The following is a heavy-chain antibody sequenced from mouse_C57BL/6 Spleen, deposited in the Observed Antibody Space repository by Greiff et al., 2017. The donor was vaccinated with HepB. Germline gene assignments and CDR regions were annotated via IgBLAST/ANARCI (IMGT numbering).Heavy chain of an antibody. J-gene: IGHJ3*01. Sequence: QVQLQQPGAELVRPGSSVKLSCKASGYTFTSYWMHWVKQRPIQGLEWIGNIDPSDSETHYNQKFKDKATLTVDKSSSTAYMQLSSLTSEDSAVYDCARLGYYGRFAYWGQGTLVTVSA. CDR3: ARLGYYGRFAY. CDR1: GYTFTSYW. CDR2: IDPSDSET. D-gene: IGHD1-1*01. V-gene: IGHV1-52*01.